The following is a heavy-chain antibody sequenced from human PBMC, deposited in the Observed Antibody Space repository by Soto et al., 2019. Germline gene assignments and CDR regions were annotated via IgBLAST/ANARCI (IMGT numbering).Heavy chain of an antibody. V-gene: IGHV3-48*02. CDR3: ARYGSASHLRDPFDY. CDR1: GLSFSDHA. J-gene: IGHJ4*02. D-gene: IGHD3-10*01. CDR2: ISLDSETI. Sequence: EVQLAESGGGLVQVGGSLRLSCVVSGLSFSDHAMNWVRQAPGKGLDWVSYISLDSETIYYADSVKGQFTISRDNAKNSLYLQMNSLRDEDTAVYYCARYGSASHLRDPFDYWGQGTLVTVSS.